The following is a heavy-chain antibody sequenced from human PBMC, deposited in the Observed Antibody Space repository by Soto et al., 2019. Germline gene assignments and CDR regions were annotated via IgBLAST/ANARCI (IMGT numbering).Heavy chain of an antibody. D-gene: IGHD1-1*01. CDR3: AKGTARENYYYGMDV. CDR2: IYSGGST. Sequence: GGSLRLSCAASGFTVSSNYMSWVRQAPGKGLEWVSVIYSGGSTYYADSVKGRFTISRDNSKNTLYLQMNSLRAEDTAVYYCAKGTARENYYYGMDVWGQGTTVTVSS. CDR1: GFTVSSNY. J-gene: IGHJ6*02. V-gene: IGHV3-53*01.